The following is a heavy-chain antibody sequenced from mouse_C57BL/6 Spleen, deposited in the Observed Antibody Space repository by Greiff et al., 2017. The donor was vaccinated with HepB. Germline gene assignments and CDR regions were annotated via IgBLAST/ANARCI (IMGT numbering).Heavy chain of an antibody. V-gene: IGHV1-81*01. J-gene: IGHJ4*01. CDR2: IYPRSGNT. Sequence: LKESGAELARPGASVKLSCKASGYTFTSYGLSWVKQRTGQGLEWIGEIYPRSGNTYYNEKFKGKATLTADESSSTAYMELRSLTSEDSAVYFCAREGAAQATSAMDYWGQGTSVTVSS. CDR1: GYTFTSYG. D-gene: IGHD3-2*02. CDR3: AREGAAQATSAMDY.